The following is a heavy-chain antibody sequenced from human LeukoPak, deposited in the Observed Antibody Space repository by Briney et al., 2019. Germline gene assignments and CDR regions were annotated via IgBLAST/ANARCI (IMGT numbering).Heavy chain of an antibody. J-gene: IGHJ4*02. CDR2: IHQGGSEK. Sequence: PSGTLSLTCAVSGGSISSSNWWSWVRQAPGKGLEWVANIHQGGSEKYYVDSVKGRFTISRDNAKNSLYLQMNSLRAEDTAVYYCVRDPTRADCRDGSCFFDYWGQGTLDTVSA. CDR1: GGSISSSNW. CDR3: VRDPTRADCRDGSCFFDY. D-gene: IGHD2-15*01. V-gene: IGHV3-7*03.